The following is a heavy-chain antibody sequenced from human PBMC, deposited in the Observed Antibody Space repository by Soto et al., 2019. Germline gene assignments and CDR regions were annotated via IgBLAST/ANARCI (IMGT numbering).Heavy chain of an antibody. D-gene: IGHD2-2*01. CDR1: GFTFDDYA. J-gene: IGHJ4*02. Sequence: GGSLRLSCAASGFTFDDYAMHWVRQAPGKGLEWVSGISWNSGSIGYADSVKGRFTISRDNAKNSLYLQMNSLRAEDTALYYCAKERSYCSSTSCSALTFDYRGQGTLVTVSS. CDR3: AKERSYCSSTSCSALTFDY. CDR2: ISWNSGSI. V-gene: IGHV3-9*01.